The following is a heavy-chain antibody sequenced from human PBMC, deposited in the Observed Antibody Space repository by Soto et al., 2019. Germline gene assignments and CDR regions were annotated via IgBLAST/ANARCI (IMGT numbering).Heavy chain of an antibody. CDR2: ISYDGSDK. CDR3: GAGQYFSDY. J-gene: IGHJ4*02. V-gene: IGHV3-30*03. D-gene: IGHD6-13*01. Sequence: QVQLVEPGGGVVQPGRSLRLSCAASGFTFSSYGMHWVRQAPGKGLEWVALISYDGSDKYYADSVKGRFTISRDNSKNTLYLQMNSLRVEDTAVYYCGAGQYFSDYWGQGTLVTVSS. CDR1: GFTFSSYG.